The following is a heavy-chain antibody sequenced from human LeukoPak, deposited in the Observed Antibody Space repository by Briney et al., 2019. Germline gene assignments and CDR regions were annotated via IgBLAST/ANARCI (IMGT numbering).Heavy chain of an antibody. V-gene: IGHV3-11*03. CDR1: GFTFSDYY. J-gene: IGHJ4*02. Sequence: PGGSLRLSCAASGFTFSDYYMTWIRQAPGKGLEWVSYITTSGSSTNYADSVKGRFTISRDNAKNSLYLQMNSLRAEDTAVYYCARRSSGSSFDYWGQGTLVTVSS. D-gene: IGHD1-26*01. CDR3: ARRSSGSSFDY. CDR2: ITTSGSST.